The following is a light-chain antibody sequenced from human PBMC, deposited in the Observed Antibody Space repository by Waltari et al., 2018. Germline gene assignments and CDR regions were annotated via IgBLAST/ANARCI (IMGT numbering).Light chain of an antibody. CDR1: QSVSTY. CDR3: QQYGSSSIT. CDR2: DAS. Sequence: EIVLTQSPATLSLSPGERATLPCRASQSVSTYLAWYQPKPGQAPRLLIYDASNRATGIPARLSGSGSGTDFTLTISSLEPEDCAVYYCQQYGSSSITFGQGTRLDIK. J-gene: IGKJ5*01. V-gene: IGKV3-11*01.